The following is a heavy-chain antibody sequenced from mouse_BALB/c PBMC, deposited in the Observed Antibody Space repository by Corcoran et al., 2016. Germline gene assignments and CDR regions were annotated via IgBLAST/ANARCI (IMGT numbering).Heavy chain of an antibody. Sequence: QVQLQQSGAELMKPGASVKISCKATGYTFSSYWIEWVKQRPGHGLEWIGEILPGSGSTNYNEKFKGKATFTADTSSNTAYMQLSSLTSEDSAVYYCARRDYDGYYELDYWGQGTTLTVSS. D-gene: IGHD2-3*01. J-gene: IGHJ2*01. V-gene: IGHV1-9*01. CDR2: ILPGSGST. CDR1: GYTFSSYW. CDR3: ARRDYDGYYELDY.